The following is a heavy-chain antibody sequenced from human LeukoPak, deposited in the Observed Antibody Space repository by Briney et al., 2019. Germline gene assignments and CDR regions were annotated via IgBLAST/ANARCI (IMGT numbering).Heavy chain of an antibody. CDR1: GLIVSSNY. J-gene: IGHJ4*02. V-gene: IGHV3-23*01. D-gene: IGHD3-10*01. CDR2: ISGSGGST. Sequence: GGSLRLSCVGSGLIVSSNYMTWVRQAPGKGLEWVSAISGSGGSTYYADSVKGRFTISRDNSKNTLYLQMNSLRAEDTAVYYCAKASNYGSGSPFDYWGQGTLVTVSS. CDR3: AKASNYGSGSPFDY.